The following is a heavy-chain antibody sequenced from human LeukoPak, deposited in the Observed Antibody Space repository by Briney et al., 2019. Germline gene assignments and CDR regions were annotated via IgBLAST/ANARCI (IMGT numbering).Heavy chain of an antibody. Sequence: GRSLRLSCAASGFTFRSYAMHWVRQAPGTVLDWVAVISYDGSNKYYADSVKGRFTISRDNSKNTLYLQMNSLRVEDTAVYYCAKDLGSGWFQGYYFDYWGQGTLVTVSS. CDR1: GFTFRSYA. CDR3: AKDLGSGWFQGYYFDY. V-gene: IGHV3-30-3*01. J-gene: IGHJ4*02. D-gene: IGHD6-19*01. CDR2: ISYDGSNK.